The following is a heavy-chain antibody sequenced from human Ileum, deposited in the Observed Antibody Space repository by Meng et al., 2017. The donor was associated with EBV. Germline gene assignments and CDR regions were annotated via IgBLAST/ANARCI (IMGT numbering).Heavy chain of an antibody. V-gene: IGHV4-30-4*01. Sequence: QVCWQESGPGLLKPPQPPSLPCAVSVASISSGDHYWSWIRQPPGKGLEWIGYIYYSGSTYYNPSLNSRVTMSVDTSKNQFSLKLSSVTAADTAVYYCARDSSVTSKRGFNFWGQGTLVTVSS. CDR3: ARDSSVTSKRGFNF. CDR2: IYYSGST. CDR1: VASISSGDHY. J-gene: IGHJ4*02. D-gene: IGHD2-21*02.